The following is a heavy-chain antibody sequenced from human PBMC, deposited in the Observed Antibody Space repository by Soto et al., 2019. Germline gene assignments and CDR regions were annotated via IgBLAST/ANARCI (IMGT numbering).Heavy chain of an antibody. Sequence: SGKVSCKACRGTFSSYSISWVRQAPGQGLEWMGGIIPIFGTANYAQKFQGRVTITADESTSTAYMELSSLRSEDTAVYYCARDPASQVKAYYGMDVWGQGTTVTVSS. CDR2: IIPIFGTA. CDR3: ARDPASQVKAYYGMDV. J-gene: IGHJ6*02. CDR1: RGTFSSYS. D-gene: IGHD4-4*01. V-gene: IGHV1-69*13.